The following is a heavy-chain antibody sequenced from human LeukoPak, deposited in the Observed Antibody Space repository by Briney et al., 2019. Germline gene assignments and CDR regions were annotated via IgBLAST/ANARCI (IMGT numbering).Heavy chain of an antibody. CDR3: ARVSYNWFDP. Sequence: ASVKVSCKASGYTFTSYAISWVRQAPGQGLECMGWISAYNGNTYYAQNFQGRVTMTADTSTSTAYMELRSLRSDDTAVYYCARVSYNWFDPWGQGTLHTVSP. J-gene: IGHJ5*02. CDR2: ISAYNGNT. V-gene: IGHV1-18*01. CDR1: GYTFTSYA. D-gene: IGHD6-6*01.